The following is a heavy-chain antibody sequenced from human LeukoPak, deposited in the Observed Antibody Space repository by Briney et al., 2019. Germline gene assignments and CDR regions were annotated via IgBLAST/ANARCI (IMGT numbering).Heavy chain of an antibody. V-gene: IGHV3-7*03. D-gene: IGHD3-9*01. Sequence: PGGSLRLSCAASGCTFSSYWMSWVRQAPGKGLEWVANIMHVGSEKNYVDSVKGRFTISTDDSKNPPYMQLNSLRTEDTAVYYCARRGDYYDILTGDYPGYYFEYWGQGTLGTVSS. J-gene: IGHJ4*02. CDR2: IMHVGSEK. CDR1: GCTFSSYW. CDR3: ARRGDYYDILTGDYPGYYFEY.